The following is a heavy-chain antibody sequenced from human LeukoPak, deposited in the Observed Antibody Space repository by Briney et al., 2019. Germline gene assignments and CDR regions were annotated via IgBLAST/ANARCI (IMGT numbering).Heavy chain of an antibody. D-gene: IGHD4-11*01. CDR2: IYYSGST. Sequence: PSETLSLTCTVSGGSISSYYWSWIRQPPGKGLEWIGYIYYSGSTNYNPSLKSRVTISVDTSKNQFSLKLSSLTAADTAVYYCARHLTTVWFDPWGQGTLVTVSS. CDR1: GGSISSYY. J-gene: IGHJ5*02. CDR3: ARHLTTVWFDP. V-gene: IGHV4-59*01.